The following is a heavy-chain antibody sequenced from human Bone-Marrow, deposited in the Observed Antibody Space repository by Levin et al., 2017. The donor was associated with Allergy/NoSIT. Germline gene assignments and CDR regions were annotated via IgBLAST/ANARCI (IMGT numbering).Heavy chain of an antibody. CDR1: GFTFTTYA. J-gene: IGHJ4*02. CDR2: ISYDGDKK. Sequence: QPGGSLRLSCAASGFTFTTYAMHWVRQAPGKGLEWVAVISYDGDKKNYADSVKGRFTISRDNSKNTLYLQLNSLRAEDTAVYYCAKDEDVYIGSYGFDFDSWGRGTLVTVSS. CDR3: AKDEDVYIGSYGFDFDS. D-gene: IGHD5-12*01. V-gene: IGHV3-30*18.